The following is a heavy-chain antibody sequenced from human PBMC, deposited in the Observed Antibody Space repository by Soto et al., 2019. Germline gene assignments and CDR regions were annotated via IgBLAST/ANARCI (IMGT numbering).Heavy chain of an antibody. CDR2: MNPNSGNT. CDR3: ARGNYDYVGGSYRDYYGTDV. D-gene: IGHD3-16*02. CDR1: RYTFTSYD. V-gene: IGHV1-8*01. Sequence: SAEVSCKASRYTFTSYDINWVRQANRQGLEWMRWMNPNSGNTGYAQKFQGRVTMTRNTSISTAYMELSSLRSEDTAVYYCARGNYDYVGGSYRDYYGTDVWGQGTTVTVSS. J-gene: IGHJ6*02.